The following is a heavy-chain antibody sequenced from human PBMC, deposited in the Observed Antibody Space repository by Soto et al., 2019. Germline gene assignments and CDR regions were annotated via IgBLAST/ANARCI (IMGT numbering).Heavy chain of an antibody. CDR3: ARVRPWAAAGTNWFDP. CDR2: ISAYNGNT. V-gene: IGHV1-18*04. J-gene: IGHJ5*02. Sequence: GASVKVSCKASGYTFTSYGISWVRQAPGQGLEWMGWISAYNGNTNYAQKLQGRVTMTTDTSTSTAYMELSSLRSEDTAVYYCARVRPWAAAGTNWFDPWGQGTLVTVSS. CDR1: GYTFTSYG. D-gene: IGHD6-13*01.